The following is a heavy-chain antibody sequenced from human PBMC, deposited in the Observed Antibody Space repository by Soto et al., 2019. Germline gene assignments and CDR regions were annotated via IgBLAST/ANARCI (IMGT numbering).Heavy chain of an antibody. J-gene: IGHJ3*02. V-gene: IGHV4-59*01. CDR3: ASRDYNDAFDI. CDR1: GVSISTYY. Sequence: QVQLQESGPGLVKPSETLSLTCTVSGVSISTYYWTWIRQPPGKGLEWIGQVFYSGNTNYNPSLKSRVTISVDASRNQFSPRLSSGTAADTAMYYCASRDYNDAFDIWGQGTLVTVSS. D-gene: IGHD4-4*01. CDR2: VFYSGNT.